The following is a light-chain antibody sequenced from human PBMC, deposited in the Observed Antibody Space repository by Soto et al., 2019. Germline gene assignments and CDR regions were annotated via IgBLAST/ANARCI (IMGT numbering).Light chain of an antibody. J-gene: IGLJ1*01. CDR2: EVT. V-gene: IGLV2-14*01. CDR1: SGDIGSYNR. CDR3: SSYTNINTRACV. Sequence: QAVVTQPASVSGSPGQSITISCTGTSGDIGSYNRVSWYPQHPGKAPKLIIYEVTDRPSGVSNRFSGSKSGNTASLTISGLQAEDEAEYYCSSYTNINTRACVFGTGTKVTVL.